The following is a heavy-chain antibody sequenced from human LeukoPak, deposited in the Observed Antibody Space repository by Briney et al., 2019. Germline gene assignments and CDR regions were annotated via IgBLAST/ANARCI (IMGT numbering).Heavy chain of an antibody. J-gene: IGHJ4*02. CDR3: ARDLQNYYDSSGYLDY. CDR1: GFTFSSYS. V-gene: IGHV3-21*01. Sequence: GGSLRLSCAASGFTFSSYSMNWVRQAPGKGLEWVSSISSSSSYIYYADSVKGQFTISRDNAKNSLYLQMNSLRAEDTAVYYCARDLQNYYDSSGYLDYWGQGTLVTVSS. CDR2: ISSSSSYI. D-gene: IGHD3-22*01.